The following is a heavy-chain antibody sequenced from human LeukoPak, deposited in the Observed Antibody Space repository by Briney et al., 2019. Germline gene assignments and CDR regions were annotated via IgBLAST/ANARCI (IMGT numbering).Heavy chain of an antibody. Sequence: SETLSITCMDSGGSISCYYWIWMRQPPAKGLSWIGYIYYSGSTKYNPSLKSRVTISVDTSKNQFSLKLSSVTAADTAVYYCAAYSSTSLGWFDPWGQGTLVTVSS. CDR3: AAYSSTSLGWFDP. CDR1: GGSISCYY. D-gene: IGHD6-13*01. J-gene: IGHJ5*02. CDR2: IYYSGST. V-gene: IGHV4-59*01.